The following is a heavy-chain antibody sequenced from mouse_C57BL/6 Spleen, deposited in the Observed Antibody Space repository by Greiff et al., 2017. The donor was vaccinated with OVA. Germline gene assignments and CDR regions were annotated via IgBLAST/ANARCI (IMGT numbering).Heavy chain of an antibody. CDR1: GYSITSGYY. Sequence: ESGPGLVKPSQSLSLTCSVTGYSITSGYYWHWIRQFPGNKLEWMGYISYDGSNNYNPSLKNRISITRDTSKNQFFLKLNSVTTEDTATYYCARERAYGNYPHWYFDVWGTGTTVTVSS. CDR3: ARERAYGNYPHWYFDV. CDR2: ISYDGSN. D-gene: IGHD2-1*01. V-gene: IGHV3-6*01. J-gene: IGHJ1*03.